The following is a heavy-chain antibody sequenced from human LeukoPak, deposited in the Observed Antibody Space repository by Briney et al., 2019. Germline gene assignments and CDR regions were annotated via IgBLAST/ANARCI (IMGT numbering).Heavy chain of an antibody. CDR3: ARVSGYCSSTSCPIQYYYGMDV. CDR1: GFTFSRFW. Sequence: GGSLRLSCAASGFTFSRFWMTWVRQAPGKGLEWVANINQDGSEKYYVDSVKGRFTISRDNAKNSLYLQMNSLRAEDTAVYYCARVSGYCSSTSCPIQYYYGMDVWGQGTTITVSS. J-gene: IGHJ6*02. V-gene: IGHV3-7*01. D-gene: IGHD2-2*03. CDR2: INQDGSEK.